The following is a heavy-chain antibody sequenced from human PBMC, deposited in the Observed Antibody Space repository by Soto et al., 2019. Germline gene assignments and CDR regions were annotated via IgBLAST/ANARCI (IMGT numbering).Heavy chain of an antibody. CDR3: ATEGELLDAFDI. J-gene: IGHJ3*02. Sequence: ASVKVSCKASGCTFTGYYMHWVRQAPGQGLEWMGWINPNSGGTNYAQKFQGRVTMTRDTSISTAYMELSRLRSDDTAVYYCATEGELLDAFDIWGQGTMVTVSS. D-gene: IGHD1-7*01. V-gene: IGHV1-2*02. CDR2: INPNSGGT. CDR1: GCTFTGYY.